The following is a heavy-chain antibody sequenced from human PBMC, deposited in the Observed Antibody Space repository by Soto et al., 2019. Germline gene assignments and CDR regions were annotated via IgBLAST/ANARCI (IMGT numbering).Heavy chain of an antibody. CDR3: ARGSGNYGMDV. Sequence: QVQLQQWGAGLLKPSETLSLTCAVYGGSFSGYYWSWIRQPPGKGLEWIGEINHSGSTNYNPSLKSRVTISVDTSKNQFTLKLSSVTGADTAVYYCARGSGNYGMDVWGQGTTVTVSS. J-gene: IGHJ6*02. CDR2: INHSGST. D-gene: IGHD2-15*01. V-gene: IGHV4-34*01. CDR1: GGSFSGYY.